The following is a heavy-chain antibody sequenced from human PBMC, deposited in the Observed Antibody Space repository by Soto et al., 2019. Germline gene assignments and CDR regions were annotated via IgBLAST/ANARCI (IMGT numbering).Heavy chain of an antibody. J-gene: IGHJ4*02. CDR3: TTGHYSNHL. D-gene: IGHD4-4*01. CDR1: GFTFSTSW. Sequence: ELQLVESGGGLVQPGGSLRLSCAASGFTFSTSWMNWVRQAPGKGLEWVANMNQDGSERYYVDSVKGRFTISRDNAKNSLYLQMNSLRVEDTAIYYCTTGHYSNHLGGRGTLVTVSS. CDR2: MNQDGSER. V-gene: IGHV3-7*01.